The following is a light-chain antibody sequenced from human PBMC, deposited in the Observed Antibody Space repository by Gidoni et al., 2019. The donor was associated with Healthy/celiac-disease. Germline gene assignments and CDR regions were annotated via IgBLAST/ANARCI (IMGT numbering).Light chain of an antibody. CDR1: SSNIGSNY. V-gene: IGLV1-47*01. J-gene: IGLJ2*01. Sequence: QSVLTQPPSASGTPGQMVTISCSGSSSNIGSNYVYWYQQLPGTAPKLLIYRNNQRPSGVPDRFSGSKSGTSASLAISGLRSEDEADYYCAAWDDSLSGLVVFGGGTKLTVL. CDR3: AAWDDSLSGLVV. CDR2: RNN.